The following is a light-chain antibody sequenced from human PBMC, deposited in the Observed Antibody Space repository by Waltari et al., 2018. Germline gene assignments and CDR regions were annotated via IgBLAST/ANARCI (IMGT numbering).Light chain of an antibody. J-gene: IGKJ1*01. CDR3: QQYYYWPLT. Sequence: ETKFTQSPVTLSVSPGGRATLSCRASQGISVNLAWYQQKPGQSPRLLIYDASNRATDIPARFSGSGSGTEFALTISSLQSEDLAVYYCQQYYYWPLTFGQGTKVDIK. V-gene: IGKV3-15*01. CDR2: DAS. CDR1: QGISVN.